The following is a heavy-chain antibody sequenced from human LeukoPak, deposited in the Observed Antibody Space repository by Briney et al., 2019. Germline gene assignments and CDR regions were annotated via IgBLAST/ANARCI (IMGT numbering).Heavy chain of an antibody. Sequence: GGSLRLSCGASGFTFSTNVMSWVRQAPGKGLEWVSAISGSGGSTYYADSVKGRFTISRDNSKNTLYLQMNSLGADDTAVYYCAKGNWRYFDYWGQGTLVTVSS. CDR3: AKGNWRYFDY. D-gene: IGHD1-1*01. V-gene: IGHV3-23*01. J-gene: IGHJ4*02. CDR1: GFTFSTNV. CDR2: ISGSGGST.